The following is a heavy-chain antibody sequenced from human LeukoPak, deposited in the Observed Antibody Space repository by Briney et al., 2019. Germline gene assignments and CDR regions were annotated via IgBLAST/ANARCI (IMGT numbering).Heavy chain of an antibody. CDR1: GGSISSGSYY. J-gene: IGHJ5*02. CDR2: FYTSGST. D-gene: IGHD4-11*01. V-gene: IGHV4-61*02. Sequence: SQTLSLTCTVSGGSISSGSYYWSWIRQPAGKGLERIGRFYTSGSTDYNPSLKSRVTISVDTSKNQFSLKLSSVTAADTAVYYCAREGEYSNRLDPWGQGTLVTVSS. CDR3: AREGEYSNRLDP.